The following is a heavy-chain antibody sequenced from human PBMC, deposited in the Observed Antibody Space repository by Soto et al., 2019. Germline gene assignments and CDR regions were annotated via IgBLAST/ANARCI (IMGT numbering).Heavy chain of an antibody. V-gene: IGHV3-21*06. CDR3: ARLVASETGYGMDV. Sequence: EVHLVESGGVVVQPGGSLRLSCAVSGFTFEAYTMHWVRQGPGKGLEWVSSITGSSSYIFYADSVKGRFTISRDNAKNTVYLQVNSLRAEDTGVYYCARLVASETGYGMDVWGQGTTVTVSS. D-gene: IGHD3-9*01. CDR2: ITGSSSYI. CDR1: GFTFEAYT. J-gene: IGHJ6*02.